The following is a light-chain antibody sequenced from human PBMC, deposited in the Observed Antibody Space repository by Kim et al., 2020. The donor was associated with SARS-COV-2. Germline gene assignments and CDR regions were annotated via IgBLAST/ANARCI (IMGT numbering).Light chain of an antibody. CDR1: SSNIGAGYD. CDR3: QYYDSSLSVWV. V-gene: IGLV1-40*01. Sequence: QSVLTQPPSLSGAPGQRVTISCTGSSSNIGAGYDVHWYQQLPGTAPKLLIYGNSNRPSGVPDRFSGSKSGTSASLAITGLQAEDEADYYCQYYDSSLSVWVFGGGTQLTVL. CDR2: GNS. J-gene: IGLJ3*02.